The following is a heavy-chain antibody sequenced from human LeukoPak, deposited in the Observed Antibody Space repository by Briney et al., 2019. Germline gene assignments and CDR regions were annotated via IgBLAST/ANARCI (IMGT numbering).Heavy chain of an antibody. V-gene: IGHV1-69*05. Sequence: ASVKVSCKASGGTFSSYAISWVRQAPGQGLEWMGRIIPIFGTANYAQKLQGRVTITTDESTSTAYMELSSLRSEDTAVYYCASSIAAAGILSYWGQGTLVTVSS. J-gene: IGHJ4*02. CDR2: IIPIFGTA. D-gene: IGHD6-13*01. CDR3: ASSIAAAGILSY. CDR1: GGTFSSYA.